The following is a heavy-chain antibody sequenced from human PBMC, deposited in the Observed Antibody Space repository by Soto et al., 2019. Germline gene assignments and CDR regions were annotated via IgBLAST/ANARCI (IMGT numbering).Heavy chain of an antibody. Sequence: PGGSLRLSCAASGFTVSSNYMSWGRQAPGKGLEWVSVIYSGGSTYYADSVKGQFTISRDNSKNTLYLQMNSLRAEDTAVYYCARRYYDFWSGPGMDVWGQGTTVTVSS. CDR3: ARRYYDFWSGPGMDV. CDR2: IYSGGST. CDR1: GFTVSSNY. D-gene: IGHD3-3*01. V-gene: IGHV3-53*01. J-gene: IGHJ6*02.